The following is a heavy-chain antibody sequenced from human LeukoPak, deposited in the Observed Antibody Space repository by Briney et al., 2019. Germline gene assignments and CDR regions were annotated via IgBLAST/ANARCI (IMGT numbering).Heavy chain of an antibody. D-gene: IGHD2-2*01. J-gene: IGHJ6*03. CDR3: ARGKSDIVVVPAEYGGDYYYNYMDV. V-gene: IGHV1-69*13. Sequence: ASVKVSCKASGGTFTSYAISWVRQAPGQGLEWMGGIITIFGTANYAQKFQGSVTITADEATSKAYMELSSLKSEDTAVYYCARGKSDIVVVPAEYGGDYYYNYMDVWGKGTTVTISS. CDR2: IITIFGTA. CDR1: GGTFTSYA.